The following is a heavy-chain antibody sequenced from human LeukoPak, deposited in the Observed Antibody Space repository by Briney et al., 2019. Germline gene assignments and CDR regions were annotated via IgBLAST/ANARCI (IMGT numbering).Heavy chain of an antibody. CDR2: IRYDGSKK. CDR3: ARRAGAYSHPYDY. J-gene: IGHJ4*02. Sequence: GGSLRLSCAASGFIFSSHGMNWVRQAPGRGLEWVAFIRYDGSKKYYADSVKGRFTISRDNSKNTLYLQMNSLRAEDTAVYYCARRAGAYSHPYDYWGQGTLVTVSS. D-gene: IGHD4/OR15-4a*01. CDR1: GFIFSSHG. V-gene: IGHV3-33*08.